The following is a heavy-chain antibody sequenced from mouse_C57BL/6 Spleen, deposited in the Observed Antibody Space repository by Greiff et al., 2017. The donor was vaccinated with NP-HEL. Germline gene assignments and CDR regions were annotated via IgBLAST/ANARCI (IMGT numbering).Heavy chain of an antibody. CDR1: GYTFTSYW. CDR2: IYPGNSDT. V-gene: IGHV1-5*01. J-gene: IGHJ2*01. CDR3: TRWEFYYGSSYGY. D-gene: IGHD1-1*01. Sequence: VQLQQSGTVLARPGASVKMSCKTSGYTFTSYWMHWVKQRPGQGLEWIGAIYPGNSDTSYNQKFKGKAKLTAVTSASTAYMELSSLTNEDSAVYYCTRWEFYYGSSYGYWGQGTTLTVSS.